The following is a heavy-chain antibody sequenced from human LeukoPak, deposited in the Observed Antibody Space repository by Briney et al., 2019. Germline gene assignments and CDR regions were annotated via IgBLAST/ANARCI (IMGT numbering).Heavy chain of an antibody. CDR1: GGTFSSYA. D-gene: IGHD2-15*01. CDR3: ARADCSGGSCYRYYYYGMDV. CDR2: IIPIFGTA. J-gene: IGHJ6*04. Sequence: SVKVSCKASGGTFSSYAISWVRQAPGQGLEWMGGIIPIFGTANYAQKFQGRVTITADESTSTAYMELSSLRSEDTAVYYCARADCSGGSCYRYYYYGMDVWGKGTPVTVSS. V-gene: IGHV1-69*01.